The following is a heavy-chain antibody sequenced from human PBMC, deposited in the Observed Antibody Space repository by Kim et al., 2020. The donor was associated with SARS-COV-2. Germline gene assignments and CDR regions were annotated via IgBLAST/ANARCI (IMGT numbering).Heavy chain of an antibody. Sequence: SETLSLTCAVYGGSFSGYYWSWIRQPPGKGLEWIGEINHSGSTNYNPSLKSRVTISVDTSKNQFSLKLSPVTAADTAVYYCARGRQLWLRVTAYGTDVWG. CDR3: ARGRQLWLRVTAYGTDV. J-gene: IGHJ6*01. D-gene: IGHD5-18*01. CDR1: GGSFSGYY. CDR2: INHSGST. V-gene: IGHV4-34*01.